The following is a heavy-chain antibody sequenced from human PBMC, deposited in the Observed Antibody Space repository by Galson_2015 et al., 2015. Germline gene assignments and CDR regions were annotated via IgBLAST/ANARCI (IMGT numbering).Heavy chain of an antibody. D-gene: IGHD6-13*01. Sequence: SLRLSCAASGFTFSSYGMHWVRQAPGKGLEWVAVISYDGSNKYYADSVKGRFTISRDNSKNTLYLQMNSLRAEDTAVYYCAKDREVGAAAIYYFDYWGQGTLVTVSS. J-gene: IGHJ4*02. V-gene: IGHV3-30*18. CDR1: GFTFSSYG. CDR2: ISYDGSNK. CDR3: AKDREVGAAAIYYFDY.